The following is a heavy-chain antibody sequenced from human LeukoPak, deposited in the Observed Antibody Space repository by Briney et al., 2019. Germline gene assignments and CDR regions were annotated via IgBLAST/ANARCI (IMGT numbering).Heavy chain of an antibody. J-gene: IGHJ4*02. CDR3: ARGATCSGGSCYPIL. CDR1: GGTFSSYA. CDR2: IIPIFGTA. D-gene: IGHD2-15*01. V-gene: IGHV1-69*13. Sequence: ASVKVSCKASGGTFSSYAISWVRQAPGQGLEWMGGIIPIFGTANYAQKFQGRVTITADESTSTAYMELSSLRSEGTAVYYCARGATCSGGSCYPILWGQGTLVTVSS.